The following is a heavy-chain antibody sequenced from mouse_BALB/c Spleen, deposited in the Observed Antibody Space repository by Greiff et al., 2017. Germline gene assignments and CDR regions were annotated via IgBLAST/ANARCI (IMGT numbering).Heavy chain of an antibody. CDR1: GFTFSSYA. V-gene: IGHV5-9-4*01. CDR3: ARAREYERLDY. J-gene: IGHJ2*01. Sequence: EVHLVESGGGLVKPGGSLKLSCAASGFTFSSYAMSWVRQSPEKRLEWVADISSGGSYTYYPDTVTGRVTFSVDNAKNTLYLEMRSLTSEDAAMYYCARAREYERLDYWGQGTTLTVSS. D-gene: IGHD2-14*01. CDR2: ISSGGSYT.